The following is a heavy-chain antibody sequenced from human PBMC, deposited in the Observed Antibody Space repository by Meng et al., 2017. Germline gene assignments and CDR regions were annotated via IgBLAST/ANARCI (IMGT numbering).Heavy chain of an antibody. CDR2: IYYSGST. D-gene: IGHD2-15*01. Sequence: RLQLQEAGPGLVKPSETLSLTCTVSGGSISSSSYYWGWIRQPPGKGLEWIGSIYYSGSTYYNPSLKSRVTISVDTSKNQFSLKLSSVTAADTAVYYCARGRVVNWFDPWGQGTLVTVSS. V-gene: IGHV4-39*06. J-gene: IGHJ5*02. CDR1: GGSISSSSYY. CDR3: ARGRVVNWFDP.